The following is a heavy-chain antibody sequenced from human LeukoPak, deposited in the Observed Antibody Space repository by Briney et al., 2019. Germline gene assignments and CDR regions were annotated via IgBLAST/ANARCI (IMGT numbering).Heavy chain of an antibody. CDR3: ARTYYDSSGYPI. V-gene: IGHV1-69*05. D-gene: IGHD3-22*01. Sequence: GASVKVSSKASGGTFSSYAISWVRQAPGQGLEWMRGIIPIFGTANYAQKFQGRVTITTDESTSTAYMELSSLRSEDTAVYYCARTYYDSSGYPIWGQGTMVTVSS. CDR1: GGTFSSYA. J-gene: IGHJ3*02. CDR2: IIPIFGTA.